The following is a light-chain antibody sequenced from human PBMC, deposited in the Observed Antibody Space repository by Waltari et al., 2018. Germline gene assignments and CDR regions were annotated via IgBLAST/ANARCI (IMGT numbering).Light chain of an antibody. CDR3: QQYNNWPPEYT. Sequence: EIVMTQSPATLSVSPGDRATLSCRASQSVSSNLAWYQQKPGQAPRLLIHGASTRATGIPARFSGSGSGTEFTLTISSLQSEDFAVYYCQQYNNWPPEYTFGQGTKLEIK. CDR2: GAS. V-gene: IGKV3-15*01. J-gene: IGKJ2*01. CDR1: QSVSSN.